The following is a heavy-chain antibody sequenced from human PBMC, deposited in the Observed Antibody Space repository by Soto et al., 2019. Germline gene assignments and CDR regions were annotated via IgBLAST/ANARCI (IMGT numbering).Heavy chain of an antibody. J-gene: IGHJ1*01. Sequence: PGESLKISCKGSGYSFTSYWIAWVRQMPGKGLEWMGIIYPGDSDTRYSPSFQGQVTISADKSISTAYLQWSSLKASDTAMYYCASPQPARLSGFQHWGQGTLVTVSS. CDR2: IYPGDSDT. D-gene: IGHD5-12*01. CDR1: GYSFTSYW. V-gene: IGHV5-51*01. CDR3: ASPQPARLSGFQH.